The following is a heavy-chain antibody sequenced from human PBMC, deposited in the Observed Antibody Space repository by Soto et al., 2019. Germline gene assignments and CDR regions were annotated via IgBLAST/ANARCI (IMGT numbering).Heavy chain of an antibody. CDR1: GFTFSSYA. D-gene: IGHD3-22*01. CDR3: AKASEWGYYDSSPWAFDI. Sequence: GGSLRLSCAASGFTFSSYAMSWVRQAPGKGLEWVSAISGSGGSTYYADSVKGRFTISRDNSKNTLYLQMNSLRAEDTAVYYCAKASEWGYYDSSPWAFDIWGQGTMVTVSS. J-gene: IGHJ3*02. CDR2: ISGSGGST. V-gene: IGHV3-23*01.